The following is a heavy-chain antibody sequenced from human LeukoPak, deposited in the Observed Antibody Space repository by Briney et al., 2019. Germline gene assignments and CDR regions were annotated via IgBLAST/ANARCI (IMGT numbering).Heavy chain of an antibody. D-gene: IGHD2-21*02. CDR1: GFPFSTYA. Sequence: GGSLRLSCAASGFPFSTYAMHWVRQPPGKGLVWVSRISPDGTSRAYADSVQGRFIISRDYAKNTLSLQMNSPTTEDTAVYYCTRDGGLLPDNWGKGTLVTVSS. CDR3: TRDGGLLPDN. J-gene: IGHJ4*02. V-gene: IGHV3-74*01. CDR2: ISPDGTSR.